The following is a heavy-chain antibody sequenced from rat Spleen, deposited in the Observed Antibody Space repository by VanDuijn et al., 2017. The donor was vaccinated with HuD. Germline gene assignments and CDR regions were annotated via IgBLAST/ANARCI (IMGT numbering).Heavy chain of an antibody. J-gene: IGHJ2*01. D-gene: IGHD1-1*01. CDR3: TTEITTVVTPVDY. CDR2: ISYDGGST. V-gene: IGHV5-20*01. CDR1: GFTFSDYY. Sequence: EVQLVESGGGLVQPGRSLKLSCAASGFTFSDYYMAWVRQAPTKGLEWVASISYDGGSTYYRDSVKGRFTISRDNAKSSLYLQMDSLRSEDTATYYCTTEITTVVTPVDYWGQGVMVTVSS.